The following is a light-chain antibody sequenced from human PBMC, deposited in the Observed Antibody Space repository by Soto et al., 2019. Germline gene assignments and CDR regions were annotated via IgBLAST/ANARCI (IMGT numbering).Light chain of an antibody. CDR3: QQYGSSPL. CDR1: QSVSSSY. J-gene: IGKJ5*01. CDR2: GAS. V-gene: IGKV3-20*01. Sequence: IVLTQSPGTLSLSPGERATLSCRASQSVSSSYLAWYQQKPGQAPRLLIYGASSRATGIPDRFSGSGSGTDFTLTISRLEPGDFAVYYCQQYGSSPLFGQGTRLEIK.